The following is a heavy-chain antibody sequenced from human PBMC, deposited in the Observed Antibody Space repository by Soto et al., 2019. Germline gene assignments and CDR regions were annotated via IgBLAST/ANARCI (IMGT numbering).Heavy chain of an antibody. Sequence: ASVKVSCKASGYTFTSYYMPWVRPAPLQGLEWMVILNPSGGSTSYAQKFQGRVTMTRDTYTSTVYMELSSLRSEDTAVYYCARVKRSGGYYYGYWGQGSPVTVSS. CDR2: LNPSGGST. D-gene: IGHD3-22*01. V-gene: IGHV1-46*01. CDR3: ARVKRSGGYYYGY. J-gene: IGHJ4*02. CDR1: GYTFTSYY.